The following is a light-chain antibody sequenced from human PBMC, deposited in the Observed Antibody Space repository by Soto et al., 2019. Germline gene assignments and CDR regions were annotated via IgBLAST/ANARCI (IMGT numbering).Light chain of an antibody. J-gene: IGKJ1*01. CDR1: QSVKSSY. V-gene: IGKV3-20*01. CDR2: DAS. Sequence: IATASCRASQSVKSSYLAWYQQKPGQAPGLLIYDASTRSTGIADRFSASGSGTDFTLTISRLEPEDFAVYSCQQYASSPQTFGQGTKVDIK. CDR3: QQYASSPQT.